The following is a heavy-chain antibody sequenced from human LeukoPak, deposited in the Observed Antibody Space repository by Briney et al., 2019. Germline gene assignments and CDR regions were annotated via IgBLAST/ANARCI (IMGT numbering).Heavy chain of an antibody. CDR3: ARDKSGAEAFDI. D-gene: IGHD1-14*01. V-gene: IGHV4-59*01. Sequence: PSETLSLTCTVSGGSISSYYWSWIRQPPGKGLEWIGHVSYSGSTNYNPSLKSRGTISVDTSKDQFSLKLSSATAADTAVYYCARDKSGAEAFDIWGQGTMVTVSS. J-gene: IGHJ3*02. CDR2: VSYSGST. CDR1: GGSISSYY.